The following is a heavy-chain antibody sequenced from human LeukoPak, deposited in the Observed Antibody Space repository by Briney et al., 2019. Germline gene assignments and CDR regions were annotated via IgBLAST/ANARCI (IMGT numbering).Heavy chain of an antibody. CDR3: ARGLVIGHTFDY. Sequence: PSETLSLTCTVSGGSISSYYWSWIRQPPGKGLEWIGYIYYSGSTKYNPSLKSRLTISLDTSKNQFSLKLSSVTAADTAVYYCARGLVIGHTFDYWGQGNLVTVSS. D-gene: IGHD3-9*01. J-gene: IGHJ4*02. CDR2: IYYSGST. CDR1: GGSISSYY. V-gene: IGHV4-59*01.